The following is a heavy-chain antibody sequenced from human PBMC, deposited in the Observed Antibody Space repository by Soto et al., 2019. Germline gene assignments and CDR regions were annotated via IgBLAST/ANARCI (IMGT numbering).Heavy chain of an antibody. CDR1: GGSISNGGYY. CDR2: IYYSGST. CDR3: ARVGSDIVVVVAARNDGYYLDY. Sequence: PSETLSLTCTVSGGSISNGGYYWSWIRQHPGKGQEWIGYIYYSGSTYYNPSLKSRVTISVDTSKNQFSLKLSSVTAADTAVYYCARVGSDIVVVVAARNDGYYLDYWGQGTLVTVSS. V-gene: IGHV4-31*03. D-gene: IGHD2-15*01. J-gene: IGHJ4*02.